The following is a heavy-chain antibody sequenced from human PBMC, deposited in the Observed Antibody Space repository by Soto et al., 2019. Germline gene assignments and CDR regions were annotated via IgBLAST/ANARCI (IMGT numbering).Heavy chain of an antibody. D-gene: IGHD5-12*01. CDR2: INAGNGNT. J-gene: IGHJ6*03. Sequence: EASVKVSCKASGYTFTSYAMHWVRQAPGQRLEWMGWINAGNGNTKYSQKFQGRVTITRDTSASTAYMELSSLRSEDTAVYYCAFHSGYDSSFYYYYYMDVWGKGTTVTVSS. V-gene: IGHV1-3*01. CDR3: AFHSGYDSSFYYYYYMDV. CDR1: GYTFTSYA.